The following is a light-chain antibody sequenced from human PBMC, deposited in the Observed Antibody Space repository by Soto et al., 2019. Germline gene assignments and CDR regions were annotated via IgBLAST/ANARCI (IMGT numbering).Light chain of an antibody. CDR3: SSYTSSSTLV. Sequence: QSALTQPASVSGSPGQSITISCTGTSSDVGGYNYVSWYQQHQGKAPQLMIYDVSNRPSGVSNRFSGSKSGNTASLTISGLQAEDEADYYCSSYTSSSTLVFGGGTKLTVL. CDR1: SSDVGGYNY. CDR2: DVS. V-gene: IGLV2-14*01. J-gene: IGLJ2*01.